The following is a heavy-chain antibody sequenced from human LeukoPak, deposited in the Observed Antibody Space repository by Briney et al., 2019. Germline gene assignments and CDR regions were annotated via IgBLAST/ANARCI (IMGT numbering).Heavy chain of an antibody. V-gene: IGHV3-23*01. J-gene: IGHJ4*02. Sequence: PGGSLRLPCAASGFTFSSYAMSWVRQAPGKGLEWVSAISGSGGSTYYADSVKGRFTISRDNAKNSLYLQMNSLRAEDTAVYYCARDDTSGYYFDYWGQGTLVTVSS. CDR2: ISGSGGST. CDR1: GFTFSSYA. D-gene: IGHD3-22*01. CDR3: ARDDTSGYYFDY.